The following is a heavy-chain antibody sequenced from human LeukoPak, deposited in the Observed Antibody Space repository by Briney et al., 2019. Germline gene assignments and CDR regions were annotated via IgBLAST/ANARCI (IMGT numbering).Heavy chain of an antibody. CDR1: GFTFSSYA. J-gene: IGHJ4*02. V-gene: IGHV3-30-3*01. CDR2: ISYDGSNK. CDR3: ARDGRIVGAPIFDY. D-gene: IGHD1-26*01. Sequence: PGGSLRLSCAASGFTFSSYAMHWVRQAPGKGLEWVAVISYDGSNKYYADSVKGRFTISRDNAKNSLYLQMNSLRAEDTAVYYCARDGRIVGAPIFDYWGQGTLVTVSS.